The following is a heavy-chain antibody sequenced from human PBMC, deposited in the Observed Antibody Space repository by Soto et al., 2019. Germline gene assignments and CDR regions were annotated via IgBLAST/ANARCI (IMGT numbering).Heavy chain of an antibody. Sequence: PGGSLRLSCAASGFTFSNYAMSWVRQAPGKGLEWVAATSYDGTNKYYADSVKGRFTVSRDNSKNTLDLQMNSLRPEDTALYFCAGVVYGANSVSSYWGRGTLVTVSS. CDR2: TSYDGTNK. CDR1: GFTFSNYA. CDR3: AGVVYGANSVSSY. J-gene: IGHJ4*02. D-gene: IGHD2-8*02. V-gene: IGHV3-30-3*01.